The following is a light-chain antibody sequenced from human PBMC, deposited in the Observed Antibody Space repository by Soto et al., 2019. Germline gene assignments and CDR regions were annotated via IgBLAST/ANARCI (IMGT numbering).Light chain of an antibody. V-gene: IGKV1-5*01. CDR3: QQYQHYWRP. Sequence: DIQMTQSPSTLSASVGDRVTITGGASQSFTSCLAWYQQKPGKAPKLLIYDASSLESGVPSRFSGSGSGTEFTLTISRLQPDDFATYRCQQYQHYWRPCGQGTKVDIK. CDR2: DAS. CDR1: QSFTSC. J-gene: IGKJ1*01.